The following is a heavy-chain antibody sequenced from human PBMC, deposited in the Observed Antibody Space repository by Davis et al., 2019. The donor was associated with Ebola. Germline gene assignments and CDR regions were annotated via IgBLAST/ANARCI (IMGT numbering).Heavy chain of an antibody. CDR1: GYTLTELS. CDR2: ISAYNGNT. V-gene: IGHV1-18*01. CDR3: ARLRAFDI. J-gene: IGHJ3*02. Sequence: ASVKVSCKVSGYTLTELSRHWVRQAPGQGLEWMGWISAYNGNTNYAQKLQGRVTMTTDTSTSTAYMELRSLRSDDTAVYYCARLRAFDIWGQGTMVTVSS.